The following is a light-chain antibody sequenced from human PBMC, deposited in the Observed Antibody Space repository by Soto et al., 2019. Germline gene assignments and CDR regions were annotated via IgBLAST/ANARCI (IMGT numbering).Light chain of an antibody. CDR1: SSDVGSYNL. CDR2: EVS. Sequence: QSALTQPAPVSGSPGQSIPISCTGTSSDVGSYNLVSWYQQHPGKAPKLMIYEVSKRPSGVSNRFSGSKSGNTASLTISGLQAEDEADYYCCSYASSSTFVFGTGTKVTVL. J-gene: IGLJ1*01. V-gene: IGLV2-23*02. CDR3: CSYASSSTFV.